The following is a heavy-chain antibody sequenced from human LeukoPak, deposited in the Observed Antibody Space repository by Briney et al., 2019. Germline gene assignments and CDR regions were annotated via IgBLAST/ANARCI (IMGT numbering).Heavy chain of an antibody. Sequence: ASVKVSCKVSGYTFTGYYMHWVRQAPGQGLEWMGWINPNSGGTNYAQKFQGRVTMTRDTSISTAYMELSRLRSDDTAVYYCARGGYYDSSGYLYFDYWGQGTLVTVSS. CDR2: INPNSGGT. J-gene: IGHJ4*02. D-gene: IGHD3-22*01. CDR1: GYTFTGYY. V-gene: IGHV1-2*02. CDR3: ARGGYYDSSGYLYFDY.